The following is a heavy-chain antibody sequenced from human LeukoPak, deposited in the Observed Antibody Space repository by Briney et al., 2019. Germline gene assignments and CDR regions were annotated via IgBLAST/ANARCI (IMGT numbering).Heavy chain of an antibody. CDR3: ARVHTYYDILTRFDP. Sequence: SETLSLTCTVSGGSISSSGYYWGWIRQPPGKGLEWVGSVYYTGSTFYNPSLKSRVTTSVDTSKNHFSLNLSSVTAADTAVYYCARVHTYYDILTRFDPWGQGTLVTVSS. CDR2: VYYTGST. CDR1: GGSISSSGYY. D-gene: IGHD3-9*01. V-gene: IGHV4-39*02. J-gene: IGHJ5*02.